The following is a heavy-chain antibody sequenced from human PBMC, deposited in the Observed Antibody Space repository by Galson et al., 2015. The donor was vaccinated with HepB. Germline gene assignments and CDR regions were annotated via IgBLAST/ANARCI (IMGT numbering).Heavy chain of an antibody. J-gene: IGHJ4*02. CDR3: ARDSPWGNYYKYYFDN. CDR1: GFTFSSYP. Sequence: SLRLSCAASGFTFSSYPMHWVRQAPGKGLEWVAGISYDGSNEYYADSVKGRFTISRDNSQNALYLQMNSLRAEDTAVYSCARDSPWGNYYKYYFDNWGQGTLVTVSS. CDR2: ISYDGSNE. V-gene: IGHV3-30*04. D-gene: IGHD3-10*01.